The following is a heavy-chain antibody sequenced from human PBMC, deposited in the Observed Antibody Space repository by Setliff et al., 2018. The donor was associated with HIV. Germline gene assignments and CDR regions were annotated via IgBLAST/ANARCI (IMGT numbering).Heavy chain of an antibody. CDR1: GYTFSEYA. Sequence: ASVKVSCKASGYTFSEYAIHWVRQAPGQRLEWIGRIDTDNGYRRYSPKLQGRVTITKDTSANTAYMELRGLRSEDTAVYYCARWCAAAGCYPAIYHFDSGGQGTLVTVSS. V-gene: IGHV1-3*04. D-gene: IGHD2-2*01. CDR3: ARWCAAAGCYPAIYHFDS. CDR2: IDTDNGYR. J-gene: IGHJ4*02.